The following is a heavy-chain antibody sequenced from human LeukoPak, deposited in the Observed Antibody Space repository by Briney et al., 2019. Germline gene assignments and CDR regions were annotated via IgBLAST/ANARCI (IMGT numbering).Heavy chain of an antibody. D-gene: IGHD1-14*01. V-gene: IGHV1-2*02. CDR2: INPNSGGT. J-gene: IGHJ6*03. Sequence: GASVKVSCKASGYTFTGCYMHWVRQAPGQGLEWMGWINPNSGGTNYAQKFQGRVTMTRDTSISTGYMELSSLRSDDTAVYYCARGGNPIWYYYMDVWGKGTTVTVSS. CDR3: ARGGNPIWYYYMDV. CDR1: GYTFTGCY.